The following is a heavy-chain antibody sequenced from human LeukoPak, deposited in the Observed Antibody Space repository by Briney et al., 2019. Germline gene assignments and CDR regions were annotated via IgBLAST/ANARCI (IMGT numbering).Heavy chain of an antibody. Sequence: GASVKVSCKASGGTFISYAISWVRQAPGQGLEWMGGIIPIFGTANYAQKFQGRVTITADESTSTAYMELSSLRSEDTAVYYCARKVGSSGYYYFDYWGQGTLVTVSS. CDR1: GGTFISYA. CDR3: ARKVGSSGYYYFDY. J-gene: IGHJ4*02. V-gene: IGHV1-69*13. D-gene: IGHD3-22*01. CDR2: IIPIFGTA.